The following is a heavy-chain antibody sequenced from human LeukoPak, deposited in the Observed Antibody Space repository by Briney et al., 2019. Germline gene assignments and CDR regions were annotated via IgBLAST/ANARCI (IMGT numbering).Heavy chain of an antibody. CDR3: ARDRLTNDAFDI. CDR2: INSDGSGT. D-gene: IGHD2-8*01. Sequence: GGSLRLSCAASGFTFSSYWMSWVRQAPGKGLVWVSRINSDGSGTSDADFVKGRFTISRDNSKNTLYLQMNSLRAEDTAMYYCARDRLTNDAFDIWGQGTMVTVSS. V-gene: IGHV3-74*01. CDR1: GFTFSSYW. J-gene: IGHJ3*02.